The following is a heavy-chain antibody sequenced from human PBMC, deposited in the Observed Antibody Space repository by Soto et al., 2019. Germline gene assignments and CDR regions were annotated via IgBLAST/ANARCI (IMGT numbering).Heavy chain of an antibody. CDR2: MNHRGST. J-gene: IGHJ3*02. V-gene: IGHV4-34*01. Sequence: SETLSRTCAVYGGSFSSYYWIWIRQPPGKGLEWIGGMNHRGSTNYNPSPKSRVTISVDTSKNQFSLNLSSVTAADTAVYYCARAPRRSITGTTSSAFDIWGQGTMVTVSS. CDR3: ARAPRRSITGTTSSAFDI. D-gene: IGHD1-20*01. CDR1: GGSFSSYY.